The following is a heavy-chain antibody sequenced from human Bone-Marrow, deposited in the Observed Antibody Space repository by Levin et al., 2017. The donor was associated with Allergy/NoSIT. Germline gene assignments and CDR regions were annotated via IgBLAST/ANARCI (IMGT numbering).Heavy chain of an antibody. CDR3: ATSPKRHDFGDYGVINFYYYMDV. Sequence: GASVKVSCKASGDTFNNYAITWVRQAPGQGLEWMGGIIPIFDTTNSAQRFQGRITISADRSTSTTYMELSSLRSEDTAVYYCATSPKRHDFGDYGVINFYYYMDVWGKGTTVTVSS. D-gene: IGHD4-17*01. CDR2: IIPIFDTT. V-gene: IGHV1-69*06. J-gene: IGHJ6*03. CDR1: GDTFNNYA.